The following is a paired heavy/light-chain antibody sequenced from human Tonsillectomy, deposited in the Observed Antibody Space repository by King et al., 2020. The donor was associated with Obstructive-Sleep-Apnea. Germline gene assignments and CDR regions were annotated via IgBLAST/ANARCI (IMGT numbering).Heavy chain of an antibody. J-gene: IGHJ3*02. D-gene: IGHD3-22*01. CDR1: GFTFSRYA. CDR2: ISDDGRIK. Sequence: QVQLVESGGGVVQPGRSLRLSCAASGFTFSRYAMHWVRQAPGKGLEWLSFISDDGRIKFYADSVKGQFTISRDNSKNLFYLQMNGLSAEDTAVYYCARAPHGSSVNDAFDIWGQGTMVTVSS. CDR3: ARAPHGSSVNDAFDI. V-gene: IGHV3-30*01.
Light chain of an antibody. Sequence: DIQLTQSPSSVSASVGDRVTITCRASQTVRSWLAWYQQKPGRAPKLLIFAASTLQSGVPSRFSGSGSGTDFTLTISSLQPEDFATYYCQQSESFPVTFGPGTKVHIK. CDR1: QTVRSW. CDR2: AAS. J-gene: IGKJ3*01. CDR3: QQSESFPVT. V-gene: IGKV1-12*01.